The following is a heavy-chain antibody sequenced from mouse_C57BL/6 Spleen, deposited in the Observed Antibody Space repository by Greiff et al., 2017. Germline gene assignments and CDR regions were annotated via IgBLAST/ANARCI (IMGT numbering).Heavy chain of an antibody. J-gene: IGHJ3*01. Sequence: QVQLKQSGAELVKPGASVKISCKASGYAFSSYWMNWVKQRPGKGLEWIGKIYPGDGDTNYNGKFKGKATLTADKSSSTAYMQLSSLTSEDSAVYFCARGDYGSSPAWFAYWGQGTLVTVSA. CDR1: GYAFSSYW. CDR3: ARGDYGSSPAWFAY. V-gene: IGHV1-80*01. CDR2: IYPGDGDT. D-gene: IGHD1-1*01.